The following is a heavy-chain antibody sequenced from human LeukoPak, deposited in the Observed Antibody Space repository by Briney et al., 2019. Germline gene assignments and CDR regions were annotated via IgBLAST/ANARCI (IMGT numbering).Heavy chain of an antibody. CDR1: GYTLTELS. D-gene: IGHD3-3*01. J-gene: IGHJ6*03. CDR2: FDPEDGET. CDR3: ATVGGRPIFGVVRVPYYYMDV. V-gene: IGHV1-24*01. Sequence: ASVKVSCKVSGYTLTELSMHWVRQAPGKGLEWMGGFDPEDGETIYAQKFQGRVTMTEDTSTDTAYTELSSLRSEDTAVYYCATVGGRPIFGVVRVPYYYMDVWGKGTTVTVSS.